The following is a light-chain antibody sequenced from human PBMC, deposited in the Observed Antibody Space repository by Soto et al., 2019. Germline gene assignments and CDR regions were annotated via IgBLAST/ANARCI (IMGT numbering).Light chain of an antibody. V-gene: IGKV1-5*01. CDR3: QQYRTYRA. J-gene: IGKJ1*01. CDR1: QSIGTW. CDR2: NAS. Sequence: DIQMTQSPSTLSAFVGDRVTITCRASQSIGTWLAWYQQKPGKAPKILISNASTLKSGVPSRFSGAGSGTEFTLTITSLQPDDFGTYYCQQYRTYRAFGQGTKVEVK.